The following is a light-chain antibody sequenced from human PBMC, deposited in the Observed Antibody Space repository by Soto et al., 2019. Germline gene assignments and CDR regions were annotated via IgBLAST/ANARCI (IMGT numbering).Light chain of an antibody. V-gene: IGKV1-27*01. CDR3: QKYNTAPQT. Sequence: DIQMTQSPSSLSASVGDRVTITCRASQGIIDCVAWLQQKPGKAPRLLIYAASTLKSGVPSRFSGSGSGTDFPLTISSLQPEDVATYYCQKYNTAPQTFGQGTKVEIK. CDR1: QGIIDC. CDR2: AAS. J-gene: IGKJ1*01.